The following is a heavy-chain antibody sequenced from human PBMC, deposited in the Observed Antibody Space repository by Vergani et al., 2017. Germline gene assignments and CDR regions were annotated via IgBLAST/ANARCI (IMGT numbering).Heavy chain of an antibody. Sequence: VQLAESGGGRVQPGRSLRLSCAASGFSFSSHAIHWVRQAPGKGLEWGANIKQDGSEKNYVDSVKGRFTISRDNAKKSLYLQMSSLRAEDTAVYYCARENWGPEYWGPGTLVTVSS. CDR2: IKQDGSEK. CDR3: ARENWGPEY. J-gene: IGHJ4*02. CDR1: GFSFSSHA. D-gene: IGHD3-16*01. V-gene: IGHV3-7*01.